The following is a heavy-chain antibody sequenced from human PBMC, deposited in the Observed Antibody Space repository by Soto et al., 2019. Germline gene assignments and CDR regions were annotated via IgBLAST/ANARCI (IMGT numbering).Heavy chain of an antibody. CDR2: VDDTGNS. J-gene: IGHJ4*02. D-gene: IGHD5-12*01. Sequence: QVQLQESGPGLVKPSQTLSLTCTVSGGSITSGDYVWSWIRQPPGEGLEWIGFVDDTGNSYYNPSLTSRLSISSDRSNNQFSLSLSSVTDADTAVYYCARVRSGYDKYYFDYWGQGILVTVSS. V-gene: IGHV4-30-4*01. CDR1: GGSITSGDYV. CDR3: ARVRSGYDKYYFDY.